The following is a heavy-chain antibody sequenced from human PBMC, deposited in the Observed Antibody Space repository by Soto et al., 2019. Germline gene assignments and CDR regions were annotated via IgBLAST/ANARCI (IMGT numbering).Heavy chain of an antibody. CDR1: GGTFSSYA. D-gene: IGHD3-9*01. CDR3: ARELRYFDWLSPHFDY. CDR2: IIPIFGTA. V-gene: IGHV1-69*13. Sequence: SVKVSCKASGGTFSSYAISWVRQAPGQGLEWMGGIIPIFGTANYAQKFQGRVTITADESTSTAYMELSSLRSEDTAVYYCARELRYFDWLSPHFDYWGQGTLVTFSS. J-gene: IGHJ4*02.